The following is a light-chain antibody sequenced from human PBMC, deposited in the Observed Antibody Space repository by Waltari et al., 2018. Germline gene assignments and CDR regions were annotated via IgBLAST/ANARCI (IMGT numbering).Light chain of an antibody. J-gene: IGLJ1*01. V-gene: IGLV2-14*03. Sequence: QSALTQPASVSGSPGQSITISCTGTSSAVGGDDYVSWYQNHPGHAPHLLIFDVSYRPSGVSTRFSGSKSGNTASLTISGLQAEDEADYSCSSYTSTSTLVFGSGTKVTVL. CDR2: DVS. CDR1: SSAVGGDDY. CDR3: SSYTSTSTLV.